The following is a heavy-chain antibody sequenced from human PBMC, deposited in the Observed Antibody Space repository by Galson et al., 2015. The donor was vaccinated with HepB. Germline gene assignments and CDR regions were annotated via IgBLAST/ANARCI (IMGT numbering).Heavy chain of an antibody. CDR2: TYYRSKWYN. D-gene: IGHD6-13*01. J-gene: IGHJ6*02. CDR3: ARVAWEQQLEPYYYYGMDV. CDR1: GDSVSSNSAA. Sequence: CAISGDSVSSNSAAWNWIRQSPSRGLEWLGRTYYRSKWYNDYAVSVKSRITINPDTSKNQFSLQLNSVTPEDTAVYYCARVAWEQQLEPYYYYGMDVWGQGTTVTVSS. V-gene: IGHV6-1*01.